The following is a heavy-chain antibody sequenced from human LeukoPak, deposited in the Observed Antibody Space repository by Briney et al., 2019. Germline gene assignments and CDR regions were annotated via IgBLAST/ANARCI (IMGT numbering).Heavy chain of an antibody. CDR1: GFTFSSYA. CDR2: IYSGGST. Sequence: GGSLRLSCAASGFTFSSYAMSWVRQAPGKGLEWVSVIYSGGSTYYADSVKGRFTISRDNSKNTLYLQMNSLRAEDTAVYYCARHYYDSSGPNFDYWGQGTLVTVSS. J-gene: IGHJ4*02. D-gene: IGHD3-22*01. CDR3: ARHYYDSSGPNFDY. V-gene: IGHV3-66*04.